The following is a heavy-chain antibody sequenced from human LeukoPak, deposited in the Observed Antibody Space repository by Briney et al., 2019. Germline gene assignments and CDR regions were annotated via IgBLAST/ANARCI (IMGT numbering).Heavy chain of an antibody. CDR2: IIPILGIA. Sequence: SVKVSCKASGGTFSSYTISWVRQAPGQGLEWMGRIIPILGIANYAQKFQGRVTITADKSTSTAYMELSSLRSEDTAVYYCARDRVVVVPAARTGWFDPWGQGTLVTV. V-gene: IGHV1-69*04. D-gene: IGHD2-2*01. CDR3: ARDRVVVVPAARTGWFDP. CDR1: GGTFSSYT. J-gene: IGHJ5*02.